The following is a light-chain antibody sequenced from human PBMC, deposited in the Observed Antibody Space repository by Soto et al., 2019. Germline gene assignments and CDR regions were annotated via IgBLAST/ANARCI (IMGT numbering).Light chain of an antibody. Sequence: QSALTQPRSVSGSPGQSVTISCTGTSSDVGGYNHVSWYQQHPGKVPKLMIYDVSKRPSGVPDRFSGSKSGNTASLTISGLQAEDEADYYCSSYTNSTTLVVFGGGTKLTVL. CDR3: SSYTNSTTLVV. J-gene: IGLJ2*01. CDR2: DVS. CDR1: SSDVGGYNH. V-gene: IGLV2-11*01.